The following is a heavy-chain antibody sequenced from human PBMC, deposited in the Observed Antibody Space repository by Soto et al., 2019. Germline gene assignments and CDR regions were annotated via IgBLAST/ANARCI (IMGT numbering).Heavy chain of an antibody. CDR2: INAGNGNT. CDR1: GYTFTSYA. Sequence: QVQLVQSGAEVKKPGASVKVSCKASGYTFTSYAMHWVRQAPGQRLEWMGWINAGNGNTKYSQKFQGRVTITRDTSASTAYMELSSRRSEDTAVYYCARLPHYYDSSGYYYRGAFDIWGQGTMVTVSS. CDR3: ARLPHYYDSSGYYYRGAFDI. D-gene: IGHD3-22*01. V-gene: IGHV1-3*01. J-gene: IGHJ3*02.